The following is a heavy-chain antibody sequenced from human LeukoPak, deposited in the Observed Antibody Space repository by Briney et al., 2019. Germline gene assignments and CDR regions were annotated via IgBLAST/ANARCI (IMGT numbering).Heavy chain of an antibody. V-gene: IGHV3-43*02. CDR2: ISGDGGGT. Sequence: GGSLRLSCAASGFTFDDYAMHWVRQAPGKGLEWVSLISGDGGGTYYADSVKGRFTISRDNSKNSLYLQMNSLRTEDTALYYCAKDLGWFGELFSYYYYGMDVWGQGTTVTVSS. CDR3: AKDLGWFGELFSYYYYGMDV. J-gene: IGHJ6*02. D-gene: IGHD3-10*01. CDR1: GFTFDDYA.